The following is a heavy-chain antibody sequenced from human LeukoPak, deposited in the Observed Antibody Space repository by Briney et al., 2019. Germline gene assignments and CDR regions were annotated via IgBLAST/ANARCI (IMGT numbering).Heavy chain of an antibody. V-gene: IGHV4-30-2*01. CDR3: ARDQGIALAGITH. D-gene: IGHD6-19*01. CDR2: IYHSGST. J-gene: IGHJ1*01. CDR1: GGSISSGGYS. Sequence: SQTLSLTCAVSGGSISSGGYSWSWIRQPPGKGLEWIGYIYHSGSTYYNPSLKSRVTISVDRSKNQFSLKLNSVTAADTAIYYCARDQGIALAGITHWGQGTLVTVFS.